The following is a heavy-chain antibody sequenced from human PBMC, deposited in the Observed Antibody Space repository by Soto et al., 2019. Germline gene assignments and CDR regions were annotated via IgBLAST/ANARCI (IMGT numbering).Heavy chain of an antibody. CDR1: GDSISRYGFY. CDR3: ATRGITLYHFDS. D-gene: IGHD3-10*01. J-gene: IGHJ4*02. V-gene: IGHV4-31*03. Sequence: QVQLQESGPGLVKPSQTLSLTCSVSGDSISRYGFYWSWIRQRPGKGLEWIGYISYSGNPYFNPSLRSRATISIDTSKNQFSLRLSSVTAADTAVYYCATRGITLYHFDSWGQGTLVTVSS. CDR2: ISYSGNP.